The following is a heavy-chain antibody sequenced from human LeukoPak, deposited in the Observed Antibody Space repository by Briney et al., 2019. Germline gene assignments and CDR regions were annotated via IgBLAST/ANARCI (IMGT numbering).Heavy chain of an antibody. Sequence: ASVKVSCKASGYTFTDYYMHWVRQAPGQGLEWMGWINPNSGGTNYAQKFQGRVTMTRDTSISTAYMELSRLRSDDTAVYYCARDLVGVIAGVGFDPWGQGTLVTVSS. CDR3: ARDLVGVIAGVGFDP. CDR2: INPNSGGT. D-gene: IGHD6-13*01. J-gene: IGHJ5*02. V-gene: IGHV1-2*02. CDR1: GYTFTDYY.